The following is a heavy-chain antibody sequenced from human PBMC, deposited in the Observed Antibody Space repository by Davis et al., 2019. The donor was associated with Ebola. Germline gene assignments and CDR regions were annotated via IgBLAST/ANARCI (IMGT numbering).Heavy chain of an antibody. V-gene: IGHV1-24*01. CDR3: ARGGPYCGGDCYVD. D-gene: IGHD2-21*02. CDR1: GYTLSELS. Sequence: AASVKVSCKVSGYTLSELSMHWVRQAPGKGLEWMGGFDPEDGETVYAQKFQGRVTMTEDATTDTAHMELSSLRSEDTAVYYCARGGPYCGGDCYVDWGQGTLVTVSS. J-gene: IGHJ4*02. CDR2: FDPEDGET.